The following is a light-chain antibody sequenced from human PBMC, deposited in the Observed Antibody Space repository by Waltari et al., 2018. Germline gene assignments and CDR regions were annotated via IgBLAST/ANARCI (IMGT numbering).Light chain of an antibody. CDR1: SSDVGSYNR. CDR2: EVS. Sequence: QSALTQPPSVSGSPGQSVTISCTGTSSDVGSYNRVSWYQQPPGPAPKLMIYEVSNRPSGVPDRFSGSKSGNTASLTISGLQAEDEADYYCSSDTSSSTYVFGTGTKVTVV. J-gene: IGLJ1*01. V-gene: IGLV2-18*02. CDR3: SSDTSSSTYV.